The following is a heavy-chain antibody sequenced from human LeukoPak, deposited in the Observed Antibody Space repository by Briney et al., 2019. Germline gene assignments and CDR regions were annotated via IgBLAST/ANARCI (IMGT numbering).Heavy chain of an antibody. Sequence: GGSLRLSCAASGFTFSSYAMSWVRQAPGKGLEWVAGISGSGGTTYYADSVKGRFTISRDNAKNSLYLQMNSLRAEDTAVYYCAELGITMIGGVWGKGTTVTISS. CDR1: GFTFSSYA. J-gene: IGHJ6*04. V-gene: IGHV3-23*01. CDR3: AELGITMIGGV. CDR2: ISGSGGTT. D-gene: IGHD3-10*02.